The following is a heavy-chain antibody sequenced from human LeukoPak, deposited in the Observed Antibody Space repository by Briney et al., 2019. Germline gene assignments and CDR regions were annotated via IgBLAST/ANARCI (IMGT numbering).Heavy chain of an antibody. Sequence: PGGSLRLSXAASGFTFSSYAMSWVRQAPGKGLEWLSAISGSGGSTYYADSVKGRFTISRDNSKNTLYLQMNSLRAEDTAVYYCAKDGGYSYGPHLDYWGQGTLVTVSS. CDR3: AKDGGYSYGPHLDY. CDR2: ISGSGGST. V-gene: IGHV3-23*01. CDR1: GFTFSSYA. D-gene: IGHD5-18*01. J-gene: IGHJ4*02.